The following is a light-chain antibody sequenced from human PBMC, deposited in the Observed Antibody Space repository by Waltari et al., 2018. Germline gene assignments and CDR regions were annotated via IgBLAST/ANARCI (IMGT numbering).Light chain of an antibody. CDR1: QSVSRS. J-gene: IGKJ1*01. Sequence: IVLTQSPGTLSLSPGERATLSFRASQSVSRSLAWYQQKPGQAPKLLIDGASTRAAGIPDRFTGSGSGTDFSLTISSLEPEDFAIYFCQHYVRLPATFGQGTKVEIK. V-gene: IGKV3-20*01. CDR2: GAS. CDR3: QHYVRLPAT.